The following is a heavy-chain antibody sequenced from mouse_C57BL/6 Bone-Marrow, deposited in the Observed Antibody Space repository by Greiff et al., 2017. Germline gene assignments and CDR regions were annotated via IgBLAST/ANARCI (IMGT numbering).Heavy chain of an antibody. V-gene: IGHV1-74*01. Sequence: QVQLQQPGAELVKPGASVKVSCKASGYTFTSYWMHWVKQRPGQGLEWIGRIHPSDSDTNYNQKFKGKATLTVDKSSSTAYMQLSSLTSKDSAVYYCAIRGVTTVVENAMDYWGQGTSVTVSS. D-gene: IGHD1-1*01. CDR1: GYTFTSYW. CDR3: AIRGVTTVVENAMDY. CDR2: IHPSDSDT. J-gene: IGHJ4*01.